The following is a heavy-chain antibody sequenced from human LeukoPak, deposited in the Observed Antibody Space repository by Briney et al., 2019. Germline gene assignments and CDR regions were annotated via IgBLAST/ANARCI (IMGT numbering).Heavy chain of an antibody. CDR3: ASSSTSFATPFY. D-gene: IGHD2-2*01. CDR1: GFTFSSYA. CDR2: ISGSGGST. Sequence: GRSLRLSCAASGFTFSSYAMSWVRQAPGKGLEWVSAISGSGGSTYYADSVKGRFTISRDNAKNSLYLQMNSLRAEDTAVYYCASSSTSFATPFYWGQGTLVTVSS. J-gene: IGHJ4*02. V-gene: IGHV3-23*01.